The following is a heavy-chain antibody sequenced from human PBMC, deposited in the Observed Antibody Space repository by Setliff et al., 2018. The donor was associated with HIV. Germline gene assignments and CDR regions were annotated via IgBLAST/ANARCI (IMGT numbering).Heavy chain of an antibody. J-gene: IGHJ2*01. V-gene: IGHV3-7*01. CDR3: ARVPVMATITYWYFDL. Sequence: HPGGSLRLSCAASGLTFSSYWMSWVRQAPGKGLEWMANIKEDGSEKYYVDSVKGRFTISRDNAKNSLYLQMNSLRAEDTTIYYRARVPVMATITYWYFDLWGRGTLVTVSS. D-gene: IGHD5-12*01. CDR1: GLTFSSYW. CDR2: IKEDGSEK.